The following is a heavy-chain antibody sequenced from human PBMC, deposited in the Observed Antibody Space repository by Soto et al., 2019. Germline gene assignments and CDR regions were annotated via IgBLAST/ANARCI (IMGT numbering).Heavy chain of an antibody. J-gene: IGHJ4*02. D-gene: IGHD5-18*01. Sequence: SETLSLTCAVYGGSFSGYYWSWIRQPPGKGLEWIGEINHSGSTNYNPSLKSRVTISVDTSKNQFSLKLSSVTAADTAVYYCARHARGGYSYGYFDYWGQGTLVTVSS. CDR2: INHSGST. CDR3: ARHARGGYSYGYFDY. V-gene: IGHV4-34*01. CDR1: GGSFSGYY.